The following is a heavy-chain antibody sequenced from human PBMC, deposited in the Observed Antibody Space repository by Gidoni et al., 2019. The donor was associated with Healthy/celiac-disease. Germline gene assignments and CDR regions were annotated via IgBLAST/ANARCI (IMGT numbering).Heavy chain of an antibody. Sequence: EVQLVESGGGLVKPGGSLRLSCAASGFPFSSYSMNWVRQAPGKGLEWVSSISSSSSYIYYADSVKGRFTISRDNAKNSLYLQMNSLRAEDTAVYYCAREKTQDHTGPWSWGQGTMVTVSS. V-gene: IGHV3-21*01. CDR2: ISSSSSYI. D-gene: IGHD2-8*02. J-gene: IGHJ3*01. CDR1: GFPFSSYS. CDR3: AREKTQDHTGPWS.